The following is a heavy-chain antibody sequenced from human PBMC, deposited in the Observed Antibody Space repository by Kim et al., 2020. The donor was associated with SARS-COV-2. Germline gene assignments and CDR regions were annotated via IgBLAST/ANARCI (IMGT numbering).Heavy chain of an antibody. CDR1: GFTFSSYD. J-gene: IGHJ3*02. CDR2: ISGSGGST. CDR3: AKNQRINYDSSGYYYLGAFDI. V-gene: IGHV3-23*01. D-gene: IGHD3-22*01. Sequence: GGSLRLSCAASGFTFSSYDMSWVRQAPGKGLEWVSAISGSGGSTYYADSVKGRFTISRDNSKNTLYLQMNSLRAEDTAVYYCAKNQRINYDSSGYYYLGAFDIWGQGTMVTVSS.